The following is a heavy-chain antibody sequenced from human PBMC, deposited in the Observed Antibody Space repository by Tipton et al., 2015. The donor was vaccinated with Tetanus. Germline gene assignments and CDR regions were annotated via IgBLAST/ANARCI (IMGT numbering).Heavy chain of an antibody. V-gene: IGHV4-59*01. J-gene: IGHJ4*02. Sequence: LRLSCTVSGGSISSYYWSWIRQPPGKGLEWIGYIYYSGSTNYNPSLKSRVTISVDTSKNQFSLKLGSVTAADTAVYYCARSERYFDWFDYWGQGTLVTVSS. CDR1: GGSISSYY. D-gene: IGHD3-9*01. CDR3: ARSERYFDWFDY. CDR2: IYYSGST.